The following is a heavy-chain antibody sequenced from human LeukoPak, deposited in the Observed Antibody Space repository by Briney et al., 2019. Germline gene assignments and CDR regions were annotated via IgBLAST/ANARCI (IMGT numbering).Heavy chain of an antibody. CDR1: GYTFTGYY. D-gene: IGHD3-10*01. CDR2: INPNSGDT. CDR3: ASGDRVTMLRGGNIGYFDY. Sequence: GASVKVSCKASGYTFTGYYMHWVRQAPGQGLEWMGWINPNSGDTDYAQKFQGRVTMTRDTSISTAYMELSRLRSDDTAVYYCASGDRVTMLRGGNIGYFDYWGQGTLVTVSS. J-gene: IGHJ4*02. V-gene: IGHV1-2*02.